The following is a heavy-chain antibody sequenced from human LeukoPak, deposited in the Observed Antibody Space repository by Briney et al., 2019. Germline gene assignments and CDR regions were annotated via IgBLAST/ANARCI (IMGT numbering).Heavy chain of an antibody. D-gene: IGHD1-26*01. CDR2: IYYSGST. J-gene: IGHJ5*02. V-gene: IGHV4-59*01. Sequence: SETLSLTCTASGGSISSYFWTWIRQPPGKGLEWIGYIYYSGSTSYNPSLKSRVTMSVDTSKNQFSLNLNSVTAADTAVYYCARGYLDWFDPWGQGTLVTVSS. CDR1: GGSISSYF. CDR3: ARGYLDWFDP.